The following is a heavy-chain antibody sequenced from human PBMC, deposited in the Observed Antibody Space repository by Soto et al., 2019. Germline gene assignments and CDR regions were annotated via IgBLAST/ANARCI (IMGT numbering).Heavy chain of an antibody. J-gene: IGHJ6*02. D-gene: IGHD6-6*01. CDR3: AKSPETAYSSSYYYYYGMDV. CDR1: GFTFDDYA. V-gene: IGHV3-43D*03. Sequence: GALRLSCAASGFTFDDYALHWVRQAPGNGLEWVSLISWDGGSTYYADSVKGRFTISRDNSKNSLYLQMNSLRAEDTALYYCAKSPETAYSSSYYYYYGMDVWGQGTTVTVSS. CDR2: ISWDGGST.